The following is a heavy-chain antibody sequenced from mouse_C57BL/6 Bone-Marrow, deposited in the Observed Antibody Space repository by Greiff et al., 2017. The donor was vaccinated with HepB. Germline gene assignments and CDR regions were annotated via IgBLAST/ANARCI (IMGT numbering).Heavy chain of an antibody. CDR2: ISSGSSTI. J-gene: IGHJ4*01. Sequence: EVKLVESGGGLVKPGGSLKLSCAASGFTFSDYGMHWVRQAPEKGLEWVAYISSGSSTIYYADTVKGRFTISRDNAKNTLFLQMTSLRSEDTAMYYCARRELRLVMDYWGQGTSVTVSS. V-gene: IGHV5-17*01. CDR3: ARRELRLVMDY. CDR1: GFTFSDYG. D-gene: IGHD2-4*01.